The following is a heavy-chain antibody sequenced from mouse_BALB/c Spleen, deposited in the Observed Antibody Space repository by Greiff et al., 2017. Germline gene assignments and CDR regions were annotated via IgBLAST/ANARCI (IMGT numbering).Heavy chain of an antibody. V-gene: IGHV5-4*02. CDR2: ISDGGSYT. CDR3: ARGGLGRGDY. CDR1: GFTFSDYY. D-gene: IGHD4-1*01. J-gene: IGHJ2*01. Sequence: EVNVVESGGGLVKPGGSLKLSCAASGFTFSDYYMYWVRQTPEKRLEWVATISDGGSYTYYPDSVKGRFTISRDNAKNNLYLQMSSLKSEDTAMYYCARGGLGRGDYWGQGTTLTVSS.